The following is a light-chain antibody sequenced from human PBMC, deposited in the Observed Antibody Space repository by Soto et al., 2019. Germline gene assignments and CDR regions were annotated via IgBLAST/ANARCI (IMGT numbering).Light chain of an antibody. V-gene: IGKV3-11*01. J-gene: IGKJ3*01. CDR3: QQRSNWLFT. CDR2: DAS. CDR1: QSVSSY. Sequence: EIVLTQSPATLSLSPGERATLSCRASQSVSSYLAWYQRKPGQAPRLLIYDASNRATGSPARFSGSGAGTDLTLTISSLEPEDCAVYYCQQRSNWLFTFGPGTKVDIK.